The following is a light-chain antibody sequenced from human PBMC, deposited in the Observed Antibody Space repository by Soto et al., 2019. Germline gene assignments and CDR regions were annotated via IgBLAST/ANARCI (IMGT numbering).Light chain of an antibody. CDR2: AAS. Sequence: EIVLTQSPGTLSLSPGERATLSCRASQSISSSYLAWYQQKPGQAPRLLIYAASSRATGIPDRFSGSGSGTDFTLTISRLEPEDFAVYYCQQYYSSRTFGQGTKVEMK. CDR3: QQYYSSRT. CDR1: QSISSSY. V-gene: IGKV3-20*01. J-gene: IGKJ1*01.